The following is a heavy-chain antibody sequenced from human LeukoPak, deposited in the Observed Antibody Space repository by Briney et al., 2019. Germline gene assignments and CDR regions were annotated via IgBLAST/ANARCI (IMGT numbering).Heavy chain of an antibody. D-gene: IGHD1-26*01. CDR1: GGSISSSTYY. J-gene: IGHJ4*02. CDR2: IYYSGST. Sequence: SETLSLTCTVSGGSISSSTYYWGWIRQPPGKGLEWIGSIYYSGSTYHNPSLKSRVTISVDTSKNQFSLKLSSVTAADTAVYYCARWSGGSGSYYQGWYFDYWGQGTLVTVSS. V-gene: IGHV4-39*07. CDR3: ARWSGGSGSYYQGWYFDY.